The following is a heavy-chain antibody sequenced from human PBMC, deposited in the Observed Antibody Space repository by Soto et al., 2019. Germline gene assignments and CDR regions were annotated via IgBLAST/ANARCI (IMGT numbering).Heavy chain of an antibody. J-gene: IGHJ4*02. CDR1: GFTFSSYS. CDR2: ISPSGSYM. Sequence: GGSLSLSCAASGFTFSSYSMNWVRQAPGKGLEWVASISPSGSYMYYGDSLKGRFTVSRDNAKNSLYLQMDSLRADDTAIYYCARFGLVTFDCWGQGTLVTAPQ. D-gene: IGHD3-3*01. V-gene: IGHV3-21*01. CDR3: ARFGLVTFDC.